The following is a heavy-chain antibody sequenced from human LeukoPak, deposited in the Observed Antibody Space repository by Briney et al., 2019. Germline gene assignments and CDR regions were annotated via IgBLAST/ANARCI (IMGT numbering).Heavy chain of an antibody. J-gene: IGHJ4*02. CDR1: GFTFDDYA. CDR2: VSWDGSRT. V-gene: IGHV3-43D*03. CDR3: AKDKFDGSGSYYFVY. Sequence: GGSLRLSCAASGFTFDDYAMHWVRQAPGKGLAWVSLVSWDGSRTFYADSVKGRFTISRDNSKNSLYLQMNSLRAEDTALYYCAKDKFDGSGSYYFVYWGQGTLVTVSS. D-gene: IGHD3-10*01.